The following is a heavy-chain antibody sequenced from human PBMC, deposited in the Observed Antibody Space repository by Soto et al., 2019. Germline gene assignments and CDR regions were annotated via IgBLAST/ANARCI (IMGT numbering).Heavy chain of an antibody. J-gene: IGHJ4*02. D-gene: IGHD6-6*01. CDR2: INPNSGGT. CDR1: GYTFTGYY. CDR3: ARGYSSSSAYYFDY. V-gene: IGHV1-2*04. Sequence: ASVKVSCKAPGYTFTGYYMHWVRQAPGQGLEWMGWINPNSGGTNYAQKFQGWATMTRDTSISTAYMELSRLRSDDTAVYYCARGYSSSSAYYFDYWGQGTLVTVSS.